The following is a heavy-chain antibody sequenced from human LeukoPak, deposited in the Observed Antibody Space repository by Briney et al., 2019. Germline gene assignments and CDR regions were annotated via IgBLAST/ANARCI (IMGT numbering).Heavy chain of an antibody. V-gene: IGHV4-59*01. CDR2: IYYSGST. D-gene: IGHD5-18*01. CDR1: GGSISSYY. J-gene: IGHJ3*02. Sequence: PSETLSLTCTVSGGSISSYYWSWIRQPPGKGLEWIGYIYYSGSTNYNPSLKSRVTISVDTSKNQFSLKPSSVTAADTAVYYCARKSYGQAFDIWGQGTMVTVSS. CDR3: ARKSYGQAFDI.